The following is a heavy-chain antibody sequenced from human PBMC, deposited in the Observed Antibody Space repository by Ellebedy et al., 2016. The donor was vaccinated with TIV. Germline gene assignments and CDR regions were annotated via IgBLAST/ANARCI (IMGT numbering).Heavy chain of an antibody. J-gene: IGHJ4*02. CDR2: IRIKAHGATT. Sequence: PGGSLRLSCTASGFTFGDHAMSWYRQAPGRGLEWVGFIRIKAHGATTEYAASVKGRFTISRDDSKSIAYLQMDSLKTEDTAVYYCTQTFYYRNSGYPYPDYWGQGTLVTVSS. D-gene: IGHD3-22*01. CDR1: GFTFGDHA. CDR3: TQTFYYRNSGYPYPDY. V-gene: IGHV3-49*03.